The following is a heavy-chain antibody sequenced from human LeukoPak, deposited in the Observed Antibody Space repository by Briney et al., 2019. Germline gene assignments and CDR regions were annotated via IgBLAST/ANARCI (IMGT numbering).Heavy chain of an antibody. V-gene: IGHV3-30*04. Sequence: PGRSLRLSCAASGITFSRSAMHWVRQAPGKGLEWVAIISYDGTNKYYLDSVKGRFTISRDNSKNTLYLQMDSLRAEDMAVYYCTRGTVPGLATTYGTYFDSWGQGTLVTVSS. D-gene: IGHD5-12*01. CDR3: TRGTVPGLATTYGTYFDS. CDR1: GITFSRSA. J-gene: IGHJ4*02. CDR2: ISYDGTNK.